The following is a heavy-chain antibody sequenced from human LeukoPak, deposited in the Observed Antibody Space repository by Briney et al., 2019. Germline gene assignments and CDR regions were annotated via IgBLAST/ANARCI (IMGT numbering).Heavy chain of an antibody. CDR2: ISSSSYI. CDR3: ARDRGDSSSWYPTSYFDY. D-gene: IGHD6-13*01. CDR1: GFTFSSYS. V-gene: IGHV3-21*01. Sequence: GGSLRLSCAASGFTFSSYSMNWVRQAPGKGLEWVSSISSSSYIYYADSVKGRFTISRDNAKNSLYLQMNSLRAEDTAVYYCARDRGDSSSWYPTSYFDYWGQGTLVTVSS. J-gene: IGHJ4*02.